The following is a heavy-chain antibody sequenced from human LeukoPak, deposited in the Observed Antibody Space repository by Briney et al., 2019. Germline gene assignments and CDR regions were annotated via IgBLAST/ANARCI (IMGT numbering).Heavy chain of an antibody. CDR3: ARGGRCTNGVCSLGY. CDR1: GFTFDDYA. J-gene: IGHJ4*02. Sequence: GGSLRLSCALSGFTFDDYATDSVRHAPGKGLGWVSGISWNSGGIGYADSVTGRFTISRDKAKNSLYLQMNSLRAEDTAVYYCARGGRCTNGVCSLGYWGQGTQVTVSS. CDR2: ISWNSGGI. V-gene: IGHV3-9*01. D-gene: IGHD2-8*01.